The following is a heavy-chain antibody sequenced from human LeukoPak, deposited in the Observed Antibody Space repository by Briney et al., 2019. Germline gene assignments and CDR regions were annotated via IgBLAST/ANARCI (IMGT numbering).Heavy chain of an antibody. CDR1: GGSISSYY. D-gene: IGHD2-15*01. Sequence: PSETLSLTCTVSGGSISSYYWSWIRQPPGKGLEWIGYIYYSGSTNYNPSLKSRVTISVDTSKNQFSLRLSSVTAADTAVYYCAQKAPYSPGYSQHWGQGTLVTVSS. V-gene: IGHV4-59*01. J-gene: IGHJ1*01. CDR2: IYYSGST. CDR3: AQKAPYSPGYSQH.